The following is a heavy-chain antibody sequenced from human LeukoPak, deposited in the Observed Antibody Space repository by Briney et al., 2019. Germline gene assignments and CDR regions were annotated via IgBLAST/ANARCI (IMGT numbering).Heavy chain of an antibody. CDR1: GFTFSNYG. CDR3: RDPFDY. V-gene: IGHV3-30*02. Sequence: GGSLRLSCAASGFTFSNYGIHWVRQAPGKGLEWVAFIYYDGSSKYYADSVKGRFTISRDNSKNTVYLQMNSLRGEDTAVYYCRDPFDYWGQGTLVTVSS. CDR2: IYYDGSSK. J-gene: IGHJ4*02.